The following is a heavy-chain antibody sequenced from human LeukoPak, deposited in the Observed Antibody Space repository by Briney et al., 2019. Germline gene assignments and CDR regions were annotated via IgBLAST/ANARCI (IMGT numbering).Heavy chain of an antibody. V-gene: IGHV3-23*01. J-gene: IGHJ4*02. CDR3: AKDSPSLLWFGGNFDY. CDR2: ISGSGGST. Sequence: GGSLRLSCAASGFTFSSYDMNWVRQAPGKGLEWVSAISGSGGSTYYADSVKGRFTISRDNSKNTLYLQMNSLRAEDTAVYYCAKDSPSLLWFGGNFDYWGQGTLVTVSS. D-gene: IGHD3-10*01. CDR1: GFTFSSYD.